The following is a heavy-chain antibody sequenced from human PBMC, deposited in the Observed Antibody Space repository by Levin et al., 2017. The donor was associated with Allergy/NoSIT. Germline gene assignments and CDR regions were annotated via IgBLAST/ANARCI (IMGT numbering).Heavy chain of an antibody. CDR3: ARDYGSGAGNYFYYYIDV. J-gene: IGHJ6*03. CDR2: IPYDGANK. CDR1: GFTFSDYA. Sequence: GESLKISCAASGFTFSDYAMHWVRQAPGKGLEWVAFIPYDGANKYYADSVKGRFTISRDNSKNTLFLQVNSLRAEDTAVYYCARDYGSGAGNYFYYYIDVWGKGTTVTVSS. D-gene: IGHD6-19*01. V-gene: IGHV3-30-3*01.